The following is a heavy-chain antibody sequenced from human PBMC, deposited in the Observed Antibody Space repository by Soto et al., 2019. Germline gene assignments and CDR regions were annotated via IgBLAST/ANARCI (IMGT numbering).Heavy chain of an antibody. D-gene: IGHD1-1*01. V-gene: IGHV1-18*01. J-gene: IGHJ6*02. CDR1: GYTFTSYG. CDR3: ARDVTPNWNDNYYYYGMDV. Sequence: QVQLVQSGAEVKKPGASVKVSCKASGYTFTSYGISWVRQAPGQGLEWMGWISAYNGNTNYAQKLQGRVTMTTDTATSTAYMELRSLRSDDTAVYYCARDVTPNWNDNYYYYGMDVWGQGTTVTVSS. CDR2: ISAYNGNT.